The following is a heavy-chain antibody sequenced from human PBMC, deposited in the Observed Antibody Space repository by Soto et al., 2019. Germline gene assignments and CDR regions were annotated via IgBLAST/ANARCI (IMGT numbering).Heavy chain of an antibody. Sequence: VGSLRLSCAISGFSVSSNYLSWVRQAPGKGLEWVSVHYSGGSTYYADSVQGRFTISRDKSNNTLYLQMRRVRAEDTAVYFCARHRHPRGTVGATSPLDPWGQGTQVTVSS. CDR2: HYSGGST. CDR1: GFSVSSNY. D-gene: IGHD1-26*01. V-gene: IGHV3-53*01. J-gene: IGHJ5*02. CDR3: ARHRHPRGTVGATSPLDP.